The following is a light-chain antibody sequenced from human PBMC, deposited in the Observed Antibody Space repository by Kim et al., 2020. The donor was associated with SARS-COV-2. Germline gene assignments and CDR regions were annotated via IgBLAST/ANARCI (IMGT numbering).Light chain of an antibody. J-gene: IGKJ5*01. CDR1: QSLNTY. CDR2: DAY. CDR3: QHRIDWPSIT. Sequence: STGEAASLSDSGSQSLNTYIDCDKQKPGEGPRLLIYDAYDRATGIPVTFSESGSQTECTLSVSRLEHEDFALYYCQHRIDWPSITYGPGTR. V-gene: IGKV3-11*01.